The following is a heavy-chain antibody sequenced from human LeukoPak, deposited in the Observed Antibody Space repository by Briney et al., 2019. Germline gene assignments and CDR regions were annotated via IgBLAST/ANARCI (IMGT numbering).Heavy chain of an antibody. D-gene: IGHD2-15*01. CDR2: ISSGSSYI. CDR3: ARVSGLGYCSGGSCLEVGY. V-gene: IGHV3-21*01. Sequence: GGSLRLSCAASGFTFSSYNMNWVRQAPGKGLEWVSSISSGSSYIYYADSVKGRFTISRDNAKNSLYLQMNSLRAEDTAVYHCARVSGLGYCSGGSCLEVGYWGQGTLVTVSS. J-gene: IGHJ4*02. CDR1: GFTFSSYN.